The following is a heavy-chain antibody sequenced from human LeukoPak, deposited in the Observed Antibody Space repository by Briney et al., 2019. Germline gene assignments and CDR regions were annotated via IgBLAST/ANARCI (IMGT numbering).Heavy chain of an antibody. CDR3: AHRLEDFSVNDYFFDH. J-gene: IGHJ4*02. CDR1: GFSLKTSGVG. CDR2: IYWNDDR. V-gene: IGHV2-5*01. D-gene: IGHD1-1*01. Sequence: SGPALVRPTQTLTLTCTFSGFSLKTSGVGVGWVRRPPGKALEWLALIYWNDDRRYSPSLKSRLTITKDTSKNQVVLTMTNMDPVDTATYFCAHRLEDFSVNDYFFDHWGQGTLVTVSS.